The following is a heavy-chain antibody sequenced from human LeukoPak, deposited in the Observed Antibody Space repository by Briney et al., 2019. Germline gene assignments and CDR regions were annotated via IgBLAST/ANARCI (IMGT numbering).Heavy chain of an antibody. CDR3: AKGLWASTVGATGIFFDY. Sequence: GGSLRLSCEASGLTFGDYTMHWVRQVPGKGLEWVSTISGRGGDTDYADSVKGRFIISRDSSENTLYLQMHSLGVEDTGVYYCAKGLWASTVGATGIFFDYWGQGTLVTVSS. CDR2: ISGRGGDT. V-gene: IGHV3-23*01. CDR1: GLTFGDYT. D-gene: IGHD1-26*01. J-gene: IGHJ4*02.